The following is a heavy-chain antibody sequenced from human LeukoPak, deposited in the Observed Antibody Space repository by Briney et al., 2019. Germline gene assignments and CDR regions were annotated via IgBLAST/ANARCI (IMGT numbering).Heavy chain of an antibody. D-gene: IGHD3-22*01. CDR2: IYHSGST. CDR3: ALYGVIGAFDI. Sequence: SQTLSLTCAVSGGSISSGGYSWSWIRQPPGKGLEWIGYIYHSGSTYYNPSLKGRVTISVDRSKNQFSLKLSSVTAADTAVYYCALYGVIGAFDIWGQGTMVTVSS. V-gene: IGHV4-30-2*01. J-gene: IGHJ3*02. CDR1: GGSISSGGYS.